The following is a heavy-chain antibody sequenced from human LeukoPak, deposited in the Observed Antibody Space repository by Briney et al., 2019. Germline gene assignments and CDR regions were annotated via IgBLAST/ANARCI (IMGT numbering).Heavy chain of an antibody. V-gene: IGHV4-39*01. J-gene: IGHJ6*03. CDR1: GGSISSSSYY. CDR2: IYYSGST. D-gene: IGHD4-17*01. Sequence: SETLSLTCTVSGGSISSSSYYWGWIRQPPGKGLEWIGSIYYSGSTYYNPSPKSRVTISVDTSKNQFSLKLSSVTAADTAVYYCARLSWRLRRYYYYYMDVWGKGTTVTVSS. CDR3: ARLSWRLRRYYYYYMDV.